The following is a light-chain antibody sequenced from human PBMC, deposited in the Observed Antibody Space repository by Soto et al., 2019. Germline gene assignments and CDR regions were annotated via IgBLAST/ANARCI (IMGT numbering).Light chain of an antibody. Sequence: QSALTQPASVSGSPGQSITISCTGTSRDVGGYNYVSWYQQHPGKAPKLMIYEVNNRPSGISDRFSGSKSGNTASLTISGLQAEDEADYYCSSYTTTNTVFGGGTKLTVL. J-gene: IGLJ2*01. CDR1: SRDVGGYNY. CDR2: EVN. V-gene: IGLV2-14*01. CDR3: SSYTTTNTV.